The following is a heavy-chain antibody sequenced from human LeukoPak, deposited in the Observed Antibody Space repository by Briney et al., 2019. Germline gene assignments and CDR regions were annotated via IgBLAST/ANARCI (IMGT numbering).Heavy chain of an antibody. V-gene: IGHV1-2*02. Sequence: GASVKVSCKASGYTFTGYYMHWVRQAPGQGLEWMGWIDPNSGGTNYAQKFQGRVTMTRDTSISTAYMELSRLRSDDTAVYYCARDDYVWGSHDYWGQGTLVTVSS. CDR3: ARDDYVWGSHDY. D-gene: IGHD3-16*01. CDR1: GYTFTGYY. J-gene: IGHJ4*02. CDR2: IDPNSGGT.